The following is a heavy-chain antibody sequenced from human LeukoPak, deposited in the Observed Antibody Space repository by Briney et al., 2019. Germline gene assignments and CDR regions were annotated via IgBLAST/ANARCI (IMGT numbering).Heavy chain of an antibody. V-gene: IGHV1-18*01. Sequence: ASVKVSCKASGYTFTSYGISWVRQAPGQGLEWMGWITAYDDNTYYAQKLQGRVTMTTDTSTSTAYMELRSLRSDDTAVYYCARDLRRGSSSWYVSGGDYWGQGTLVTVSS. D-gene: IGHD6-13*01. CDR3: ARDLRRGSSSWYVSGGDY. CDR1: GYTFTSYG. CDR2: ITAYDDNT. J-gene: IGHJ4*02.